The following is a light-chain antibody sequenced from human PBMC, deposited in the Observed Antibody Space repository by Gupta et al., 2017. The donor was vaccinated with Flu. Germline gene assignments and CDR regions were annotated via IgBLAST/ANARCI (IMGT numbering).Light chain of an antibody. CDR1: SSNIGAGYD. CDR3: QSHDSSLSGYV. J-gene: IGLJ1*01. V-gene: IGLV1-40*01. Sequence: QSVLTQPPSLSGAPGQRVTISCTGSSSNIGAGYDVHWYQQLPGTAPKLLIHGNSNRPSGVPDRFSGSKSGTSASLAITGLQAEDEADYYCQSHDSSLSGYVFGTGTRVTVL. CDR2: GNS.